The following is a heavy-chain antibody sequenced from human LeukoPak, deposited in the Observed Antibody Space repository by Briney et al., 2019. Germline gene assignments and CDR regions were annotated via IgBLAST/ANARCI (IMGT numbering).Heavy chain of an antibody. D-gene: IGHD4-11*01. V-gene: IGHV3-53*01. CDR2: IYSGGST. J-gene: IGHJ5*02. CDR1: GFTFSSYA. Sequence: GGSLRLSCAASGFTFSSYAMHWVRQAPGKGLEWVSVIYSGGSTYYADSVKGRFAISRDNSKNTLYLQMNSLRAEDTAVYYCASRATVTTDRFWFDPWGQGTLVTVSS. CDR3: ASRATVTTDRFWFDP.